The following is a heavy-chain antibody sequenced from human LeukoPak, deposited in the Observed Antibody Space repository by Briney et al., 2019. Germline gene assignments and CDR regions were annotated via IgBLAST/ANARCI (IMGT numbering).Heavy chain of an antibody. D-gene: IGHD3-10*01. CDR1: GFTFSSYW. J-gene: IGHJ6*03. Sequence: GGSLRLSCVASGFTFSSYWMTWVRQAPGKGLEWVANMRQDGNEKYYVDSVKGRFTISRDNAKNSLYLQMNSLRAEDTAVYYCARARTMVRGVGNYYYYMDVWGKGTTVTISS. CDR3: ARARTMVRGVGNYYYYMDV. V-gene: IGHV3-7*04. CDR2: MRQDGNEK.